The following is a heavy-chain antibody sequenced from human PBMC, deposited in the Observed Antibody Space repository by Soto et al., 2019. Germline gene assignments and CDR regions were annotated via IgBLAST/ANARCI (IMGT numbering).Heavy chain of an antibody. J-gene: IGHJ5*02. CDR1: GFTFSSYA. D-gene: IGHD2-15*01. CDR2: ISGSGGST. Sequence: PGGSLRLSCAASGFTFSSYAMSWVRQAPGKGLEWVSAISGSGGSTYYADSVKGRFTISRDNSKNTLYLQMNSLRAEDTAVYYCATPGRAAATQLRCFGPWGQETLVTVT. CDR3: ATPGRAAATQLRCFGP. V-gene: IGHV3-23*01.